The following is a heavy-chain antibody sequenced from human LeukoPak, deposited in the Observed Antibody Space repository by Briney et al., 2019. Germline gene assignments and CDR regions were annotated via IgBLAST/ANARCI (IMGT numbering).Heavy chain of an antibody. Sequence: ESLKISCKGSGYSFTSYWIGWVRQMPGKGLEWMGIIYPGDSDTRYSPSFQGQVTISADKSISTAYLQWSSLKASDTAMYYCARQSPYYYDSSGYYYGGGYFDYWGQGTLVTVSS. CDR3: ARQSPYYYDSSGYYYGGGYFDY. CDR1: GYSFTSYW. V-gene: IGHV5-51*01. D-gene: IGHD3-22*01. CDR2: IYPGDSDT. J-gene: IGHJ4*02.